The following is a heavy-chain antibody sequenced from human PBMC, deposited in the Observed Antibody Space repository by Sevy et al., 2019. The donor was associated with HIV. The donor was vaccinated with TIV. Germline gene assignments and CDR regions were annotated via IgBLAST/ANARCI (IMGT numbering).Heavy chain of an antibody. CDR2: INHSGST. V-gene: IGHV4-34*01. CDR3: ARHCSGTSCSHAFDI. D-gene: IGHD2-2*01. Sequence: SETLSLTCAVYGGSISGYYWSWIRQPPGKGLEWIGEINHSGSTHYNPSLKSRVTISVDTSKNQFSLKLSSVTAADTAVYYCARHCSGTSCSHAFDIWGQGTMVTVSS. CDR1: GGSISGYY. J-gene: IGHJ3*02.